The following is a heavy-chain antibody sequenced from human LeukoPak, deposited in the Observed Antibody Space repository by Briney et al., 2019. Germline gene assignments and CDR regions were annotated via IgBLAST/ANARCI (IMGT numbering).Heavy chain of an antibody. CDR3: AREVGATYFDY. J-gene: IGHJ4*02. D-gene: IGHD1-26*01. CDR1: GFTFSSYA. CDR2: ISYDGSNK. Sequence: GRSLRLSCAASGFTFSSYAMHWVRQAPGKGLEWVAVISYDGSNKYHADSVKGRFTISRDNSKNTLYLQMNSLRAEDTAVYYCAREVGATYFDYWGQGTLVTVSS. V-gene: IGHV3-30-3*01.